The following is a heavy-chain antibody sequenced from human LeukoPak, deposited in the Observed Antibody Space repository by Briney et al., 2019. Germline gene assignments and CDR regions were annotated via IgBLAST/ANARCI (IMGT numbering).Heavy chain of an antibody. D-gene: IGHD5-24*01. J-gene: IGHJ4*02. CDR2: IIPILGIA. Sequence: SVKVSCKASGGTFSSYAISWVRQAPGQGLEWMGRIIPILGIANYAQKFQGRVTITADKPTSTAYMELSSLRSEDTAVYYCARAPRRDGYNLLDYWGQGTLVTVPS. CDR1: GGTFSSYA. CDR3: ARAPRRDGYNLLDY. V-gene: IGHV1-69*04.